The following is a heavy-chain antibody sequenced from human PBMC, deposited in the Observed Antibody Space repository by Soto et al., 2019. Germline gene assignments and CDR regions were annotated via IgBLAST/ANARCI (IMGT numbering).Heavy chain of an antibody. CDR3: AREKRANGYFDY. CDR2: IKQDGSEK. CDR1: GFTFSSYW. Sequence: EVQLVESGGGLVQTGGSLRLSCAASGFTFSSYWMSWVRQAPGKGLELVANIKQDGSEKYYVDSVNGRFTISRDNAKNSLYLQVNSLRVEDTAVYYCAREKRANGYFDYWGQGTLVTVSS. J-gene: IGHJ4*02. V-gene: IGHV3-7*01. D-gene: IGHD6-25*01.